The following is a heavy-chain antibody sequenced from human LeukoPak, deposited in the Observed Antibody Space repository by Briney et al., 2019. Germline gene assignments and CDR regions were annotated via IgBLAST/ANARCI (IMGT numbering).Heavy chain of an antibody. CDR1: GGSFSGYY. D-gene: IGHD2-21*02. J-gene: IGHJ3*02. CDR3: ARAYIVVVTAIPVGDAFDI. Sequence: PSETLSLTCAVYGGSFSGYYWSWIRQPPGKGLEWIGEINHSGSTNYNPSLKSRVTISVDTSKNQFSLKLSSVTAADTAVYYCARAYIVVVTAIPVGDAFDIWGQGTMVTVSS. V-gene: IGHV4-34*01. CDR2: INHSGST.